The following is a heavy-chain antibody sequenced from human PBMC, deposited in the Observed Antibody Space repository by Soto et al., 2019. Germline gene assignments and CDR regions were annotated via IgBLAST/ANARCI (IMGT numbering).Heavy chain of an antibody. CDR1: GFTFSSYG. CDR3: ATAAANYPHNWFDP. Sequence: QVQLVESGGGVVQPGRSLRLSCAASGFTFSSYGMHWVRQAPGKGLEWVAVISYDGSNKYYADSVKGRFTISRDNSKKTLYLQMNSLRADDTAVYYCATAAANYPHNWFDPWGQGTLVTVSS. D-gene: IGHD6-13*01. CDR2: ISYDGSNK. J-gene: IGHJ5*02. V-gene: IGHV3-30*03.